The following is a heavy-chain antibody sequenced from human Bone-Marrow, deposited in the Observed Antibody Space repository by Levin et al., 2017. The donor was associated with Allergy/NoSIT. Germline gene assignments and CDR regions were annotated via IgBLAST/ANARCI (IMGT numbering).Heavy chain of an antibody. CDR3: ARLDSSGRYYNWFDP. V-gene: IGHV3-48*01. CDR2: ISSSSGTI. D-gene: IGHD3-10*01. CDR1: GFTFSSYS. J-gene: IGHJ5*02. Sequence: GESLKISCAGSGFTFSSYSMNWVRQAPGKGLEWVSYISSSSGTIYYADSVKGRFTISRDNAKNSLYLQMNSLRAEDTAVYYCARLDSSGRYYNWFDPWGQGTLVTVSS.